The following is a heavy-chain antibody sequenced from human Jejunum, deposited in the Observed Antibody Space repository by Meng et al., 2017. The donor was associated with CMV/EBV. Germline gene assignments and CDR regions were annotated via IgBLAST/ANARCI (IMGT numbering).Heavy chain of an antibody. CDR3: APGRLATGWCYFDY. V-gene: IGHV7-4-1*02. D-gene: IGHD1-1*01. CDR2: IDTKTGNP. CDR1: GYTFTNYG. J-gene: IGHJ4*02. Sequence: QVESVTSGAELKKPWASVKVSCKASGYTFTNYGMNWVRQAPGQGLEWMGCIDTKTGNPTYAQGFTGRFVFSLDTSVSTAYLQIRSLKAEDTAVYYCAPGRLATGWCYFDYWGQGTLVTVSS.